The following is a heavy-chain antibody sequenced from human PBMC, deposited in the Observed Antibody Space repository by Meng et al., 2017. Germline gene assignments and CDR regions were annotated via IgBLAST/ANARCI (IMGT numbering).Heavy chain of an antibody. CDR1: GGSISSSSYY. Sequence: QEPAPGLVKPSEPLSLTCTVSGGSISSSSYYWGWIRQPPGKGLEWIGSIYYSGSTYYNPSLKSRVTISVDTSKNQFSLKLSSVTAADTAVYYCASLRIAVAGINWFDPWGQGTLVTVSS. V-gene: IGHV4-39*07. CDR2: IYYSGST. J-gene: IGHJ5*02. D-gene: IGHD6-19*01. CDR3: ASLRIAVAGINWFDP.